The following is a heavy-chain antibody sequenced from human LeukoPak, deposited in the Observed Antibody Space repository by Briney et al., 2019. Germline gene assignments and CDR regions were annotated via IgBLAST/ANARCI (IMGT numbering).Heavy chain of an antibody. Sequence: GGSLTLSCAASGFTFSSYAMSWVRQAPGKGLEWVSAISGSGGSTYYADSVKGRFTISRDNSKNTLYLQMNSLRAEDTAVYYCAKAARYTLKADWFDPWGQGTLVTVSS. D-gene: IGHD1-14*01. J-gene: IGHJ5*02. V-gene: IGHV3-23*01. CDR1: GFTFSSYA. CDR2: ISGSGGST. CDR3: AKAARYTLKADWFDP.